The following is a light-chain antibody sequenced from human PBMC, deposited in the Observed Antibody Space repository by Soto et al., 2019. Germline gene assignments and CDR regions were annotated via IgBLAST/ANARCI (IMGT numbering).Light chain of an antibody. J-gene: IGKJ4*01. CDR1: QSVDSDY. CDR2: DAS. V-gene: IGKV3-20*01. Sequence: EIALTRSPGTLSSSPGERATLSCMASQSVDSDYLAWYQQKPGQAPRLLIYDASSRATGIPDRFSGSGSGTDFTLTISRLEPEDFAVYYCQQYGDSPLTFGGGTKVDIK. CDR3: QQYGDSPLT.